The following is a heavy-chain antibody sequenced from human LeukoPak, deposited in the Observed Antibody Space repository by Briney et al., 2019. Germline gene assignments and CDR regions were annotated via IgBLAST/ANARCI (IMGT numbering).Heavy chain of an antibody. CDR1: GYTFTNYY. CDR2: INPSGGST. D-gene: IGHD3-10*01. Sequence: ASVKVSCKASGYTFTNYYIHWVRQAPGQGLECMGIINPSGGSTSYAQKFQGRVTMTRDMSTSTVYMELSRLTSDDTAVYYCARGNFYDNKGYSPELRYWGQGTLVTVSS. CDR3: ARGNFYDNKGYSPELRY. V-gene: IGHV1-46*01. J-gene: IGHJ4*02.